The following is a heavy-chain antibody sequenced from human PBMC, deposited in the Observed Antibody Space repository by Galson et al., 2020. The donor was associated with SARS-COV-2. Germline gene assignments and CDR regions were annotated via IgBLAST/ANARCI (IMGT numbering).Heavy chain of an antibody. D-gene: IGHD2-15*01. CDR2: IYYSGST. CDR1: GGSISSYY. Sequence: PSETLSLTCTVSGGSISSYYWSWIRQPPGKGLEWIGYIYYSGSTNYNPSLKSRVTISVDTSKNQFSLKLSSVTAADTAVYYCARDLKGWSHGWFDPWGQGTLVTVSS. J-gene: IGHJ5*02. V-gene: IGHV4-59*01. CDR3: ARDLKGWSHGWFDP.